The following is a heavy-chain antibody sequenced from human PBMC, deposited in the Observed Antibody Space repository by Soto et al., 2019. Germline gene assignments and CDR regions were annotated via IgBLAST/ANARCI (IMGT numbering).Heavy chain of an antibody. V-gene: IGHV1-3*01. J-gene: IGHJ5*02. CDR2: INAANGDT. CDR3: VRRHVSATGIDWFDP. D-gene: IGHD6-13*01. Sequence: ASVKVSCKASGYTFTSYCIHWVLEAPGQRLEWMGWINAANGDTKYSPKFQGRVTITRDTSASTAYMELSSLRSEDTAVYYCVRRHVSATGIDWFDPWGQGTLVTVSS. CDR1: GYTFTSYC.